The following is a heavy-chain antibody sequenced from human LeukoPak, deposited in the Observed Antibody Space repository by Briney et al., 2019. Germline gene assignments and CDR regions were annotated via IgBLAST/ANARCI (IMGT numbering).Heavy chain of an antibody. CDR1: GFTFSSYG. V-gene: IGHV3-30*03. CDR2: ISYDGSNK. D-gene: IGHD2-2*01. CDR3: ARDLSEGSSTSCYDCYYYYGMDV. J-gene: IGHJ6*02. Sequence: GGSLRLSCAASGFTFSSYGMHWVRQAPGKGLEWVAVISYDGSNKNYADSVKGRFTISRDNSKNTLYLQMNSLRVEDTAVYYCARDLSEGSSTSCYDCYYYYGMDVWGQGTTVTVSS.